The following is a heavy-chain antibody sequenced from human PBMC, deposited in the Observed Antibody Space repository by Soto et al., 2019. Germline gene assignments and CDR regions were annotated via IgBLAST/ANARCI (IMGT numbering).Heavy chain of an antibody. CDR3: ARDLVGATI. V-gene: IGHV3-21*01. CDR1: GFTFSSYS. J-gene: IGHJ4*02. D-gene: IGHD1-26*01. Sequence: EMQLVESGGGLVKPGGSLRLSCAASGFTFSSYSMNWVRQAPGKGLEWVSSISSSSNYIYYADSVKGRFTISRDNAKNSLYLQMNSLRAEDTAVYYCARDLVGATIWGQGTLVTDSS. CDR2: ISSSSNYI.